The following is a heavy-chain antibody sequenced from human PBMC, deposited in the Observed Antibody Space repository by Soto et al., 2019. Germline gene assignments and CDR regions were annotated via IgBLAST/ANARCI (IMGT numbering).Heavy chain of an antibody. J-gene: IGHJ5*02. D-gene: IGHD3-10*01. Sequence: SETLSLTCTVSGGSISSYYWSWIRQPPGKGLEWSGYIYYSGSTNYNPSLKSRGTLSVDTSKNQFSLKLSSGTAADPCVSCCATDHMVRGVITWFTPWGQGPLFTVSS. CDR1: GGSISSYY. CDR2: IYYSGST. CDR3: ATDHMVRGVITWFTP. V-gene: IGHV4-59*01.